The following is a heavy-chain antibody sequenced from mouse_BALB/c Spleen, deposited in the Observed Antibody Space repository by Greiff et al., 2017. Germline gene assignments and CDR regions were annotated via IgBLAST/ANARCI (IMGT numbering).Heavy chain of an antibody. V-gene: IGHV5-17*02. Sequence: DVHLVESGGGLVQPGGSRKLSCAASGFTFSSFGMHWVRQAPEKGLEWVAYISSGSSTIYYADTVKGRFTISRDNPKNTLFLQMTSLRSEDTAMYYCARSGTTAHFDYWGQGTTLTVSS. CDR1: GFTFSSFG. CDR2: ISSGSSTI. J-gene: IGHJ2*01. D-gene: IGHD1-2*01. CDR3: ARSGTTAHFDY.